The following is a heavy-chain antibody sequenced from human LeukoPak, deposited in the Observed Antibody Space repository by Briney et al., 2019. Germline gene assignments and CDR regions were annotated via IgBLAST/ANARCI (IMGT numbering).Heavy chain of an antibody. CDR3: AKAASNDIVLCGSCYWNRFDP. J-gene: IGHJ5*02. Sequence: LPGGSLRLSWAASGFTFSSYAMSWVRQARGKGLEWVSAISGSGGSTYYADSVKGRFPISRDNSKNTLYLQMNSLRAEDTAVYYCAKAASNDIVLCGSCYWNRFDPWGQGTLVTVSS. CDR2: ISGSGGST. D-gene: IGHD2-15*01. V-gene: IGHV3-23*01. CDR1: GFTFSSYA.